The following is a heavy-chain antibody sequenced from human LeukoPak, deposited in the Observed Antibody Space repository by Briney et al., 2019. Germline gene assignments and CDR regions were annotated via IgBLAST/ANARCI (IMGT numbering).Heavy chain of an antibody. J-gene: IGHJ6*03. D-gene: IGHD2-21*02. Sequence: SETLSLTCAVYGGSFSDSYWTWIRQPPGKGLEWIGEINHSGSTNYNPSLKSRVTISVDTSKNQFSLKLRSVTAADTAVYYCARIKCGGDCRGYYYYYHMDVWGKGTTVTISS. V-gene: IGHV4-34*01. CDR3: ARIKCGGDCRGYYYYYHMDV. CDR1: GGSFSDSY. CDR2: INHSGST.